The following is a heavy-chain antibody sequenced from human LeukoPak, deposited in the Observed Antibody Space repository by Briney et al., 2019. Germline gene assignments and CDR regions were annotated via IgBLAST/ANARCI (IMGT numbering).Heavy chain of an antibody. CDR3: ASQYSSGPPRGY. CDR1: GGTFSSYA. J-gene: IGHJ4*02. V-gene: IGHV1-69*04. CDR2: IIPILGIA. Sequence: ASVKVSCKASGGTFSSYAISWVRQAPGQGLEWMGRIIPILGIANYAQKFQGRVTITADKSTSTAYMELSSLRSEDTAVYYCASQYSSGPPRGYWGQGTLVTVSS. D-gene: IGHD3-22*01.